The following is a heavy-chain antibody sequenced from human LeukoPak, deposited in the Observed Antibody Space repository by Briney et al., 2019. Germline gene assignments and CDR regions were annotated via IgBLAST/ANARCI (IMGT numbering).Heavy chain of an antibody. V-gene: IGHV4-59*08. Sequence: SSETLSLTCTVSGGSISSYYWSWIRQPPGKGLEWIGYIYYSGSTNYNPSLKSRVTISVDTSKNQFSLKLSSVTAADTAVYYCARLQYCGGDCYLAFDIWGQGTMVTVSS. CDR1: GGSISSYY. J-gene: IGHJ3*02. CDR3: ARLQYCGGDCYLAFDI. D-gene: IGHD2-21*02. CDR2: IYYSGST.